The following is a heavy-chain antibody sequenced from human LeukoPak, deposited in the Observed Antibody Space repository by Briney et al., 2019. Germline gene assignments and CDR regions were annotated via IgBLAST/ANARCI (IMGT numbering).Heavy chain of an antibody. V-gene: IGHV4-39*07. D-gene: IGHD4-23*01. CDR3: ASVSTVVTSFDY. CDR1: GGSISSSSYY. CDR2: IYYSGST. Sequence: PSETLSLTCSVSGGSISSSSYYWGWIRQPPGKGLEWIGSIYYSGSTYYNPSLKSRVTISVDTSKNQFSLKLSSVTAADTAVYYCASVSTVVTSFDYWGQGTLVTVSS. J-gene: IGHJ4*02.